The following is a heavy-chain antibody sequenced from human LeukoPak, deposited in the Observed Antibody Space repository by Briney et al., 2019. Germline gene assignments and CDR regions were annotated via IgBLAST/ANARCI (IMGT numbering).Heavy chain of an antibody. J-gene: IGHJ4*02. Sequence: GGPLRLSCAASGFTFDDYGMSWVRQAPGKGLEWVSGINWNGGSTGYADSVKGRFTISRDNAKNSLYLQMNSLRAEDTALYYCARDGPAYCGGDCYSGYWGQGTLVTVSS. CDR3: ARDGPAYCGGDCYSGY. CDR2: INWNGGST. CDR1: GFTFDDYG. D-gene: IGHD2-21*02. V-gene: IGHV3-20*04.